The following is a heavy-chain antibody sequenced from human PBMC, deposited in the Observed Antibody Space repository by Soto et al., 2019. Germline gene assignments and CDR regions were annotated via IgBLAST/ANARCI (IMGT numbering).Heavy chain of an antibody. D-gene: IGHD5-12*01. CDR1: GFSLSTSGVG. CDR3: AHSRKWPYYFAY. J-gene: IGHJ4*02. Sequence: QITLKESGPTLVKPTQTLTLTCTFSGFSLSTSGVGVGWIRQPPGKALEWLALIYWNDDKRYSPSLKSRLTITTDTSKNQVVLTMTNMDPVDTATYYCAHSRKWPYYFAYWGQGTLVTVSS. CDR2: IYWNDDK. V-gene: IGHV2-5*01.